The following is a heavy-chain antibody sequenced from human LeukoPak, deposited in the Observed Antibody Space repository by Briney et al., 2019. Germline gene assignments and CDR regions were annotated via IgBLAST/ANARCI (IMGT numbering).Heavy chain of an antibody. V-gene: IGHV3-15*01. J-gene: IGHJ4*02. CDR2: IKSKTDGGTT. Sequence: GGSLRLSCAASGVTFSNAWMSWVRQAPGKGLEWVGRIKSKTDGGTTDDAAPVKGRSTISRDDSKDTLYLQMNSLKLEDTAVYYCTTAPAQSDYWGQGTLVTVSS. CDR1: GVTFSNAW. D-gene: IGHD2-2*01. CDR3: TTAPAQSDY.